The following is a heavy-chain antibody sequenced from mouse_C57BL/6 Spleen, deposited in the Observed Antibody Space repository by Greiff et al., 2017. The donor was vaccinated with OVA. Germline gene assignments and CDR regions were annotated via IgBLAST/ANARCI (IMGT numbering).Heavy chain of an antibody. CDR1: GYTFTSYW. V-gene: IGHV1-64*01. J-gene: IGHJ2*01. Sequence: VQLQQPGAELVKPGASVKLSCKASGYTFTSYWMHWVKQRPGQGLEWIGMIHPNSGSTNYNEKFKSKATLTVDKSSSTAYMQLSSLTSEDSAVYYCARSPVITTVVATDFDYWGQGTTLTVSS. CDR2: IHPNSGST. D-gene: IGHD1-1*01. CDR3: ARSPVITTVVATDFDY.